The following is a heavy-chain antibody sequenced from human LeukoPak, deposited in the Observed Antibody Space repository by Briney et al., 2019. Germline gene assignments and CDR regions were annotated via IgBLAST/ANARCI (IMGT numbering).Heavy chain of an antibody. Sequence: SVKVSCKASGGTFSGYAISWVRQAPGQGLEWMGGIIPIFGTANYAQKFQGRVPITADESTSTAYMELSSLRSEDTAVYYCARKRANVDIVATSEDYYYYYGMDVWGQGTTVTVSS. V-gene: IGHV1-69*01. CDR3: ARKRANVDIVATSEDYYYYYGMDV. CDR1: GGTFSGYA. CDR2: IIPIFGTA. D-gene: IGHD5-12*01. J-gene: IGHJ6*02.